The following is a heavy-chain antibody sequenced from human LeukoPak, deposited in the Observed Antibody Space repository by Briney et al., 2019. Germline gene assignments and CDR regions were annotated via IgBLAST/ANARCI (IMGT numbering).Heavy chain of an antibody. D-gene: IGHD4-17*01. Sequence: ASETLSLTCTVSGGSISSYYWSWIRQPPGKGLEWIGYIYYSGSTDYNPSLKSRVTISVDTSKNQFSLKLGSVTAADTAVYYCARGVYGDYIIDYWGQGTLVTVSS. CDR1: GGSISSYY. J-gene: IGHJ4*02. V-gene: IGHV4-59*01. CDR3: ARGVYGDYIIDY. CDR2: IYYSGST.